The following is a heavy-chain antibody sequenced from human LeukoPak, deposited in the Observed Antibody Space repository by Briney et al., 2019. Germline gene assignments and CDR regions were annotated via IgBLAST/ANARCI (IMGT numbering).Heavy chain of an antibody. CDR2: INPSGGST. CDR3: ARDRVVGATRPRWFDP. J-gene: IGHJ5*02. CDR1: GYTFTSYY. D-gene: IGHD1-26*01. V-gene: IGHV1-46*01. Sequence: ASVTVSCTASGYTFTSYYMHWVRQAPGQGLEWMGIINPSGGSTSYAQKFQGRVTMTTDTSTSTAYMELRSLRSDDTAVYYCARDRVVGATRPRWFDPWGQGTLVTVSS.